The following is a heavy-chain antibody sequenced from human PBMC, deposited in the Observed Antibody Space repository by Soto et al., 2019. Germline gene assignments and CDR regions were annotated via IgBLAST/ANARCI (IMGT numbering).Heavy chain of an antibody. D-gene: IGHD6-6*01. J-gene: IGHJ6*02. CDR2: INAGNGNT. V-gene: IGHV1-3*01. CDR1: GYTFTRYA. CDR3: ARAFRSSARPNPYYYGMDV. Sequence: AAVKVSCKASGYTFTRYAMHWVGQAPGQRREGIGWINAGNGNTKYSQKFQGRDTITRDTSASTASMEMSSLRSEDTAVYYCARAFRSSARPNPYYYGMDVWGQGTTVTVSS.